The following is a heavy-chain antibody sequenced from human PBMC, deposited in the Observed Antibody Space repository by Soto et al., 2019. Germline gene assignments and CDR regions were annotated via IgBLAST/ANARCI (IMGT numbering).Heavy chain of an antibody. J-gene: IGHJ4*02. CDR2: TSDDGDIQ. CDR1: GFDSRKYA. V-gene: IGHV3-30-3*01. D-gene: IGHD5-18*01. Sequence: PWGSLRICCASYGFDSRKYAMHRVRQSPGKGPEWVAITSDDGDIQYYADSVKGRFTIARDNSKNTLYLQMTTLRSDDPAVYFCARAVDAAMDPLDYWGQGTLVTSSS. CDR3: ARAVDAAMDPLDY.